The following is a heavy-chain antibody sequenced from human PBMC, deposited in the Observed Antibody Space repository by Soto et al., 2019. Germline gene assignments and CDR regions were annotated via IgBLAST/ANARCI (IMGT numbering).Heavy chain of an antibody. Sequence: GGSLRLSCVASGFVFSSYAMNWVRQAPGKGLEGVSTITGSGDRTHYADSVKGRFTISRDNSKNMLYLQVNSLRAEDTAVYYCAKVGYSYGAPDYWGQGTLVTVSS. CDR3: AKVGYSYGAPDY. CDR1: GFVFSSYA. J-gene: IGHJ4*02. CDR2: ITGSGDRT. D-gene: IGHD5-18*01. V-gene: IGHV3-23*01.